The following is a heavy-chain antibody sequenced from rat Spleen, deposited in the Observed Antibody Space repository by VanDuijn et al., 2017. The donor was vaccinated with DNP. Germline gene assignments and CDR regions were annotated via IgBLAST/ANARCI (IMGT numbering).Heavy chain of an antibody. D-gene: IGHD1-11*01. CDR2: ISYSGSP. V-gene: IGHV3-1*01. J-gene: IGHJ2*01. CDR3: ARSSFINYGGWLPSDY. CDR1: GYSITSNY. Sequence: EVQLQESGPGLVKPSQSLSLTCDVTGYSITSNYWGWIRKFPENKMEWMAYISYSGSPGYNPSLKSRISITRDTSKNQFFLQLNSITTEDTATYYCARSSFINYGGWLPSDYWGQGVVVTVSS.